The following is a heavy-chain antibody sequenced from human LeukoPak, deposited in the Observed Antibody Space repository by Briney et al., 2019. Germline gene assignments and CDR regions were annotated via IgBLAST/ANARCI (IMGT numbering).Heavy chain of an antibody. J-gene: IGHJ4*02. D-gene: IGHD2-21*02. CDR2: IYSGGSI. CDR3: ARDSRAFCGGDCYSPFDY. Sequence: PGGSLRLSCAASGFTVSSNYMTWVRQAPGKGLEWVSVIYSGGSILYADSVKGRFTISRDNSKNTLYLQMNSLRAEDTAVYYCARDSRAFCGGDCYSPFDYWGQGTLVTVSS. V-gene: IGHV3-66*01. CDR1: GFTVSSNY.